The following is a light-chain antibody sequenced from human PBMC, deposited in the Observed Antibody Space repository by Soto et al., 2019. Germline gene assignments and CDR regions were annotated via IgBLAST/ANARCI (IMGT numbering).Light chain of an antibody. CDR1: SSDVGDYIY. CDR3: SSYTSSTPFV. CDR2: KVS. J-gene: IGLJ1*01. Sequence: QSALTQPASVSGSPGQSITISCTGTSSDVGDYIYVSWYQQHPGKAPKLMIYKVSNRPSGVSNRFSGSKSGNTASLTISGLQAEDEADYYCSSYTSSTPFVFGTGTKVTVL. V-gene: IGLV2-14*01.